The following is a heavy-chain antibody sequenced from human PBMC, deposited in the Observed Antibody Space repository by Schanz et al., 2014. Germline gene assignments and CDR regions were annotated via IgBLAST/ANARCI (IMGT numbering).Heavy chain of an antibody. CDR2: ISRSSGRI. CDR1: GFTFSRYN. Sequence: EVQLVESGGGLVKPGGSLRLSCAGTGFTFSRYNMNWVRQAPGRGLEWVSSISRSSGRIYYSDSVKGRFTISRDNAKNLVYLQMNSLRAEDTAVYYCARVRYDILTDYYTEYYFDSWDQGTLVAVSS. J-gene: IGHJ4*02. CDR3: ARVRYDILTDYYTEYYFDS. D-gene: IGHD3-9*01. V-gene: IGHV3-21*06.